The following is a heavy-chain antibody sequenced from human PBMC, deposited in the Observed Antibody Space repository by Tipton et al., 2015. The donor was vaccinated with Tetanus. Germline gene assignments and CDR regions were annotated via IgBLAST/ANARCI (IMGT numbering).Heavy chain of an antibody. CDR3: AREDYFDISAFDI. V-gene: IGHV4-61*08. D-gene: IGHD2/OR15-2a*01. Sequence: GLVKPSETLSLTCSVSRGSVRSGDYSWNWIRQPPGKGLEWLAYVSYSGRTNSNYSLKSRITISQDTSKNQFSLRLTSVTAADTAVYYCAREDYFDISAFDIWGQGTMVTVSS. CDR1: RGSVRSGDYS. CDR2: VSYSGRT. J-gene: IGHJ3*02.